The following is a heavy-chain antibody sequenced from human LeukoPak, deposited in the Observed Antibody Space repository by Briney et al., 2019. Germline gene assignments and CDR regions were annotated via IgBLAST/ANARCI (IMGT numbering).Heavy chain of an antibody. CDR2: INTNTGNP. J-gene: IGHJ5*02. Sequence: ASVKVSCKASGYTFTGYYMHWVRQAPGQGLEWMGWINTNTGNPTYAQGFTGRFVFSLDTSVSTAYLQISSLKAEDTAVYYCARAYSSGWVDWFDPWGQGTLITVSS. CDR3: ARAYSSGWVDWFDP. CDR1: GYTFTGYY. D-gene: IGHD6-19*01. V-gene: IGHV7-4-1*02.